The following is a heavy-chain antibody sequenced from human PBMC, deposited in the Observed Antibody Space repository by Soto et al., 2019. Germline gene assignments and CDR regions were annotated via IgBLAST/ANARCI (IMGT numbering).Heavy chain of an antibody. CDR1: GFTFSSYG. D-gene: IGHD6-13*01. Sequence: GGSLRLSCAASGFTFSSYGMHWVRQAPGKGLEWVAVIWYDGSNKYYADSVKGRFTISRDNSKNTLYLQMNSLRAEDTAVYYCARDSSSWHWFDPWGQGTLVTVSS. CDR3: ARDSSSWHWFDP. CDR2: IWYDGSNK. J-gene: IGHJ5*02. V-gene: IGHV3-33*01.